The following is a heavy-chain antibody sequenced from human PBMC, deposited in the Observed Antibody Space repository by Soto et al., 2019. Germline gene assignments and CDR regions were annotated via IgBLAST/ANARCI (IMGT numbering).Heavy chain of an antibody. CDR2: IKPDGTYT. CDR3: AGGGSGYYNL. V-gene: IGHV3-74*01. J-gene: IGHJ5*02. CDR1: GFSFGSSW. Sequence: EVQLVESGGGLVQPGGSLRLSCAASGFSFGSSWMHWARQAPGGGLVWVSRIKPDGTYTTYADSVKGRFTNSRDNAKNALSVQMNSLPAEDTAVYYCAGGGSGYYNLWGQGRLVTVSS. D-gene: IGHD3-22*01.